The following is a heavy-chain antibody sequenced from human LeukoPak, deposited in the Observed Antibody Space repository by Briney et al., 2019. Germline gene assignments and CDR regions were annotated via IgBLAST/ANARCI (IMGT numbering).Heavy chain of an antibody. Sequence: PSETLSLTCSVSGGSISSYYWSWIRQPPGKGLEWIGHMYYSGSANYNPSLKSRVTMSVDTSKNHFSLNLTSVTAADTAVYYCARGGTQLTFPVWGQGTLVTVSS. CDR2: MYYSGSA. CDR3: ARGGTQLTFPV. D-gene: IGHD4/OR15-4a*01. CDR1: GGSISSYY. V-gene: IGHV4-59*01. J-gene: IGHJ4*02.